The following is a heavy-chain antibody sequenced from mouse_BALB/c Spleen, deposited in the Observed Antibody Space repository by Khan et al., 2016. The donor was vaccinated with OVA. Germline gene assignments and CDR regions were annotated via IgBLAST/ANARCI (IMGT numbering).Heavy chain of an antibody. V-gene: IGHV2-9*02. CDR3: ARDHGSTYEYFDY. CDR1: GFSLTSYG. D-gene: IGHD1-1*01. J-gene: IGHJ2*01. Sequence: VQLQESGPGLVAPSQSLSITCTVSGFSLTSYGVHWVRQPPGKGLEWLGIIWAGGSTNYNSALMSRLSISKDNSKSQVFVKMISLQTDDTAMYYCARDHGSTYEYFDYWGQGTTLTVSS. CDR2: IWAGGST.